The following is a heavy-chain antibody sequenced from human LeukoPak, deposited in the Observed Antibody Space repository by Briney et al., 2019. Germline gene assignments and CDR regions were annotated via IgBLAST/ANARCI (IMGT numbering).Heavy chain of an antibody. CDR1: GGAISGYY. Sequence: SDTLSLTCTVSGGAISGYYWSWIRQPAGKGLEWLGRVYSSGSTKYNPSLESRVTMSVDTSKNQFSLKLNFVTAADTAVYYCARVGSGYDFFDYWGQGTLVTVSS. V-gene: IGHV4-4*07. CDR3: ARVGSGYDFFDY. D-gene: IGHD3/OR15-3a*01. CDR2: VYSSGST. J-gene: IGHJ4*02.